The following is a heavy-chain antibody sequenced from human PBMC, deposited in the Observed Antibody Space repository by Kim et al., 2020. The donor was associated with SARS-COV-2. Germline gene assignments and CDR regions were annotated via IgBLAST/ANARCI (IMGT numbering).Heavy chain of an antibody. V-gene: IGHV3-11*06. J-gene: IGHJ6*02. CDR3: ARDGGGIYGMDV. Sequence: SSDPNYADSVKGRFTISRDNAKNSLYLQMNSLRAEDTAVYYCARDGGGIYGMDVWGQGTTVTVSS. CDR2: SSDP.